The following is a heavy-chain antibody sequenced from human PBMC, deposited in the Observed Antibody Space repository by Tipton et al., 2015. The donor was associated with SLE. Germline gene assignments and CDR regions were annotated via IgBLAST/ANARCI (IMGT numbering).Heavy chain of an antibody. CDR2: INHSGST. CDR3: ARGGPPWGYYYYMDV. Sequence: TLSLTCAVYGGSFSGYYWSWIRQPPGKGLEWIGEINHSGSTNYNPSLKSRVTISVDTSKNQFSLKLSSVTAADTAVYYCARGGPPWGYYYYMDVWGKGTTVTVSS. D-gene: IGHD3-16*01. CDR1: GGSFSGYY. J-gene: IGHJ6*03. V-gene: IGHV4-34*01.